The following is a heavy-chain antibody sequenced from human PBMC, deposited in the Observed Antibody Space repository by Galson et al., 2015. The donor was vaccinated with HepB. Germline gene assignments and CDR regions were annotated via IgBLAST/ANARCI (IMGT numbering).Heavy chain of an antibody. CDR1: GFTVNSNY. Sequence: SLRLSCAVSGFTVNSNYMSWVRQAPGKGLEWVSVIFAGGSTYYADSVKARFTISRDNSKNTLYLQMNRLRVDDTAVYHCAKGSGSSPSEAAWGQGTLVTVSS. J-gene: IGHJ4*02. CDR2: IFAGGST. CDR3: AKGSGSSPSEAA. V-gene: IGHV3-66*01. D-gene: IGHD1-26*01.